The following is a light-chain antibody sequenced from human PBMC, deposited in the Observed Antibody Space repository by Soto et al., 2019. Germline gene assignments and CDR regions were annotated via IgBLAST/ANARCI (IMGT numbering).Light chain of an antibody. Sequence: EIVLTQSPATLSLSPGERATLSXRASHSVTIYLPWYQQKPGXAPRXXXDNXSNRATGSPARLSGSGSGTGFTLTISSLEPEDFAVYYCQQRSNGPITFGQGTRLEIK. J-gene: IGKJ5*01. V-gene: IGKV3-11*01. CDR2: NXS. CDR1: HSVTIY. CDR3: QQRSNGPIT.